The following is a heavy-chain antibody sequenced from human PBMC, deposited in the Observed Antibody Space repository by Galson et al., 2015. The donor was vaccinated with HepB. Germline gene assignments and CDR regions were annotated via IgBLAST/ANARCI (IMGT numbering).Heavy chain of an antibody. CDR3: ARHRDVDY. CDR1: GGSISGSRYY. Sequence: ETLSLTCTVSGGSISGSRYYWGWIRQPPGKGLEWIGSIYYSGSTYYSPSLKSRVTISVDTSKNQFSLRLYSVTAEDTAVYYCARHRDVDYWGQGTLVTVSS. V-gene: IGHV4-39*01. J-gene: IGHJ4*02. CDR2: IYYSGST.